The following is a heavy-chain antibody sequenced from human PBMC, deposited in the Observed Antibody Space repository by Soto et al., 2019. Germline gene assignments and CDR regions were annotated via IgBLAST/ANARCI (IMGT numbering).Heavy chain of an antibody. CDR1: GFTFDDYG. CDR3: ARVGYYGSGSYSLGYYYYYGMDV. CDR2: INWNGGST. D-gene: IGHD3-10*01. Sequence: EVQLVESGGGVVRPGGSLRLSCAASGFTFDDYGMSWVRQAPGKGLEWVSGINWNGGSTGYADSVKGRFTISRDNAKNSLYLQVNSLRAEDTALYYCARVGYYGSGSYSLGYYYYYGMDVWGQGTTVTVSS. J-gene: IGHJ6*02. V-gene: IGHV3-20*04.